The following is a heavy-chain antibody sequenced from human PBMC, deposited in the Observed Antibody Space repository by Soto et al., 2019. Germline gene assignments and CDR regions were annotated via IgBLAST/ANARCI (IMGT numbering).Heavy chain of an antibody. V-gene: IGHV3-33*01. J-gene: IGHJ6*02. D-gene: IGHD3-10*01. CDR3: ARDGAYYGSGSNGYYYGMDV. CDR2: IWYDGSNK. Sequence: GGSLRLSCAASGFTFSSYGMHWVRQSPGKGLEWVAVIWYDGSNKYYADSVKGRFTISRDNSKNTLYLQMNSLRAEDTAVYYCARDGAYYGSGSNGYYYGMDVWGQGTTVTVSS. CDR1: GFTFSSYG.